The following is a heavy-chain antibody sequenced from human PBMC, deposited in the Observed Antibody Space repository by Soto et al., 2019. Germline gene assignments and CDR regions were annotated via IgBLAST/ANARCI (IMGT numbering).Heavy chain of an antibody. CDR3: GRVEYSYDTHFDY. CDR2: INPNSGGT. Sequence: GASVKVSCKASGYTFTGYYMHWVRQAPGQGLEWMGWINPNSGGTNYAQKFQGRVTITRDTSISTAYMELSRLRSDDTAVYYCGRVEYSYDTHFDYWGQGTLVTVSS. CDR1: GYTFTGYY. J-gene: IGHJ4*02. D-gene: IGHD5-18*01. V-gene: IGHV1-2*02.